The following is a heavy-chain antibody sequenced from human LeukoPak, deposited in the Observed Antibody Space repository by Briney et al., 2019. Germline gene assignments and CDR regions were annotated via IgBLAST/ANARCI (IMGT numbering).Heavy chain of an antibody. CDR2: ISSGGSTI. V-gene: IGHV3-48*01. CDR1: GFTFSSYS. CDR3: ARDLGSSWYGGFDY. Sequence: GGSLRLSCAAFGFTFSSYSMNWVRQAPGKGLEWVSYISSGGSTIYYADSVKGRFTIPRDNAKNSLFLQMNSLRAEDTAVYYCARDLGSSWYGGFDYWGQGTLVTVSS. J-gene: IGHJ4*02. D-gene: IGHD6-13*01.